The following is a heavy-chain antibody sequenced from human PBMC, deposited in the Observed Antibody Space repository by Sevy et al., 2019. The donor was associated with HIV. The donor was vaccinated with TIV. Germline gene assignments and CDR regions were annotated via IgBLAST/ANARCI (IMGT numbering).Heavy chain of an antibody. D-gene: IGHD1-26*01. V-gene: IGHV5-51*01. CDR2: INPGDSGS. Sequence: GESLKISCKVSGYSFTNFWIGWVRQVPGKGLEGRGLINPGDSGSRYSPSFEGQVTISVDKSSSTVYLQWSNLKASDTDMYYCARRGWEPDIPFDYWGQGTLVTVSS. J-gene: IGHJ4*02. CDR3: ARRGWEPDIPFDY. CDR1: GYSFTNFW.